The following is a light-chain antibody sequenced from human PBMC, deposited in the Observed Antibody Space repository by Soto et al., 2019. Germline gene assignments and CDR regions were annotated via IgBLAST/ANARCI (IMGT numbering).Light chain of an antibody. CDR3: QQYYRYVT. CDR2: KAS. CDR1: QTISRS. J-gene: IGKJ1*01. Sequence: GDRVTITCRASQTISRSLAWYQQKPGEVPKILIYKASGLKSGVPSRFSGSGSGTEFTLTITSLQPDDFATYYCQQYYRYVTFGQGTKVDIK. V-gene: IGKV1-5*03.